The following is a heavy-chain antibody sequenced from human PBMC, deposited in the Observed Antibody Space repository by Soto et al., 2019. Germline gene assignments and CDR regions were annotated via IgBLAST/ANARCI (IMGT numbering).Heavy chain of an antibody. D-gene: IGHD1-26*01. CDR1: RFTFSIYD. Sequence: EVQLVESGGGLVQPGGSLRLSCVASRFTFSIYDMHWVRQATGKGLEWVSAIGIGGETYYSGSVKGRFTISRENAKNSLYLQMNSLRVEDTAIYYCVREWVDTYGIYLPLGLDVWGQGTTVTVSS. CDR2: IGIGGET. V-gene: IGHV3-13*01. CDR3: VREWVDTYGIYLPLGLDV. J-gene: IGHJ6*02.